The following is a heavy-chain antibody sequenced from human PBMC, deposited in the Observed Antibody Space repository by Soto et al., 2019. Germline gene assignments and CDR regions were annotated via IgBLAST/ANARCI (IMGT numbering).Heavy chain of an antibody. Sequence: PGGSLRLSCAASGFTFSSYGMHWVRQAPGKGLEWVAVIWYDGSNKYYADSVKGRFTISRDNSKNTLYLQMNSLRAEDTAVYYCARGSSSSPFYYYYGMDVWGQATPVTVSS. CDR1: GFTFSSYG. CDR3: ARGSSSSPFYYYYGMDV. V-gene: IGHV3-33*01. D-gene: IGHD6-6*01. J-gene: IGHJ6*02. CDR2: IWYDGSNK.